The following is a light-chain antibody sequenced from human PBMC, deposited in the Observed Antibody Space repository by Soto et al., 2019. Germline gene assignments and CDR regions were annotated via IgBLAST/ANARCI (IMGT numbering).Light chain of an antibody. CDR3: QVWASGSAHVF. V-gene: IGLV3-21*01. CDR2: SDT. CDR1: NIVSKG. J-gene: IGLJ2*01. Sequence: SYELTQPPSVSVAPGETARISCGGNNIVSKGVHWYQQKPGQAPVLVIYSDTDLPPVIPERFSGSNSANMATLTISRVEAGDEADYYCQVWASGSAHVFFGGGTKLTVL.